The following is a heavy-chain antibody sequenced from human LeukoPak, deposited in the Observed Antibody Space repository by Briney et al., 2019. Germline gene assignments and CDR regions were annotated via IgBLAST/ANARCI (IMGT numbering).Heavy chain of an antibody. CDR3: ARDPYSSSWCLDY. CDR2: ISYDGSNK. J-gene: IGHJ4*02. V-gene: IGHV3-30-3*01. CDR1: GFTFSSYA. D-gene: IGHD6-13*01. Sequence: PGGSLRLSCAASGFTFSSYAMRWVRQAPGKGLEWVAVISYDGSNKYYADSVKGRFTISRDNSKNTLYLQMNSLRAEDTAVYYCARDPYSSSWCLDYWGQGTLVTVSS.